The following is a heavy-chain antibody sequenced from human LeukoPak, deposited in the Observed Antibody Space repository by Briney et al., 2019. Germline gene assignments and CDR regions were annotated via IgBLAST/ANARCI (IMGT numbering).Heavy chain of an antibody. Sequence: GESLKISCKGSGYSFTSYWIGWVRQMPGKGLEWMGIIYPGDSDTRYSPSFQGQVTISADKSISTAYLQWSSLKASDTSMYYCARGLGLAAAGPNWFDPWGQGTLVTVSS. CDR1: GYSFTSYW. CDR2: IYPGDSDT. J-gene: IGHJ5*02. V-gene: IGHV5-51*01. CDR3: ARGLGLAAAGPNWFDP. D-gene: IGHD6-13*01.